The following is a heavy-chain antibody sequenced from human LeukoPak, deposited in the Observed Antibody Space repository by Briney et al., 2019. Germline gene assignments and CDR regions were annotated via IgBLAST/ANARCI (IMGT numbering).Heavy chain of an antibody. D-gene: IGHD6-13*01. J-gene: IGHJ3*01. CDR2: SSSDGGEQ. CDR1: GFTFRGNL. Sequence: GTSLRLSCTASGFTFRGNLLHWVRQAPGKGLEWVAGSSSDGGEQYYADSAKGRFTFSRDNSKSTLVLQMSSLRPDDTAVYYCARESSSRRFVFDVWGQGTLVTVSS. CDR3: ARESSSRRFVFDV. V-gene: IGHV3-30*15.